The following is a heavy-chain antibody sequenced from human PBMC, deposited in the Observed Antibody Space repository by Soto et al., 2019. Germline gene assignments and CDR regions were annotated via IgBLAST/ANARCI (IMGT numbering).Heavy chain of an antibody. J-gene: IGHJ6*02. CDR2: IYWDDDK. D-gene: IGHD3-3*01. CDR3: ARHFRFWSGPRYYHGMDV. CDR1: GFSLSTSGVG. Sequence: SGPTLVNPTQTLTLTCTFSGFSLSTSGVGVGWIRQPPGKALEWLALIYWDDDKRYSPSLKSRLTITKDTSKNEVVLTMTNMDPVDTATYYCARHFRFWSGPRYYHGMDVWGQGT. V-gene: IGHV2-5*02.